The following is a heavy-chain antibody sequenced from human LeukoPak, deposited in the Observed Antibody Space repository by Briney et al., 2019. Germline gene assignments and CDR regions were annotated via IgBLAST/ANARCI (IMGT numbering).Heavy chain of an antibody. CDR3: ATAHRAARLGFDP. V-gene: IGHV3-53*04. Sequence: GGSLRLSCAASGFTFSSNYMSWVRQAPGKGLEWVSVIYSGGSTYYSDSVKGRFTISRHNSKNTLYLQMNSLRAEDTAVYYCATAHRAARLGFDPWGQGTLVTVSS. CDR1: GFTFSSNY. CDR2: IYSGGST. D-gene: IGHD6-6*01. J-gene: IGHJ5*02.